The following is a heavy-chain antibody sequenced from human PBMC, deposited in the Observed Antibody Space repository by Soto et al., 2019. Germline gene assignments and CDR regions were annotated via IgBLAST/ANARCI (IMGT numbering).Heavy chain of an antibody. Sequence: QVQLVQSGAEVKKPGSSVKVSCKASGGTFSSYAISWVRQAPGQGLEWMGGVIPIFGTANYAQKFQGRVTLTADESTSTAYRELSSLRSEDTAVYYWARVGVRGDTLGYFDYWGQGTLVTVS. D-gene: IGHD3-10*01. CDR1: GGTFSSYA. V-gene: IGHV1-69*01. CDR2: VIPIFGTA. J-gene: IGHJ4*02. CDR3: ARVGVRGDTLGYFDY.